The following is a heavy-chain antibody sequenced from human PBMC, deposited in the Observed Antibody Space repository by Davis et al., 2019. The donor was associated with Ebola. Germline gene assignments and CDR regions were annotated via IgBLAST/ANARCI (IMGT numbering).Heavy chain of an antibody. J-gene: IGHJ4*02. CDR1: GGSVSSGSYY. D-gene: IGHD1-26*01. Sequence: PSETLSLTCTVSGGSVSSGSYYWSWIRQPPGKGLEWIGYISYSGSTNYNPSLKSRVTGSIDTSKNQFSLKLTSVTAADTAVYYRARHGGSYTFDSWGQGTLLTVSS. CDR3: ARHGGSYTFDS. CDR2: ISYSGST. V-gene: IGHV4-61*01.